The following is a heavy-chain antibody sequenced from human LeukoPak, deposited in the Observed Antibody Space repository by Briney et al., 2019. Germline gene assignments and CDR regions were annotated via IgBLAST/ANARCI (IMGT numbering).Heavy chain of an antibody. CDR3: ARWDSSGYHKYYFDY. Sequence: GGSLRLSCAAPGFTVSSNYMNWVRQAPGKGLEWVSIIYSGGSTYYADSVKGRFTISRDNSKNTLYLQMNSLTAEDTAVYYCARWDSSGYHKYYFDYWGQGTLVTVSS. V-gene: IGHV3-53*01. D-gene: IGHD3-22*01. CDR2: IYSGGST. CDR1: GFTVSSNY. J-gene: IGHJ4*02.